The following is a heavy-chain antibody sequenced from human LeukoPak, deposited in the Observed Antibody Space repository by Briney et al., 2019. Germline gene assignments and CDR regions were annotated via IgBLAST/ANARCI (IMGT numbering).Heavy chain of an antibody. J-gene: IGHJ4*02. CDR2: IYTSGST. CDR3: ARPEHSGYDWGY. CDR1: GGSISDYY. D-gene: IGHD5-12*01. Sequence: SETLSLTCTVSGGSISDYYWSWIRQPPGKGLEWLGYIYTSGSTNYNPSLKSRVTISADTSKNQFSLKLSSVTAADTAVYYCARPEHSGYDWGYWGQGTLVTVSS. V-gene: IGHV4-4*09.